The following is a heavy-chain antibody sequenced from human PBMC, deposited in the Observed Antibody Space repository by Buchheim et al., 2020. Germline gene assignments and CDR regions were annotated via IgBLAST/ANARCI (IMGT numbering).Heavy chain of an antibody. CDR3: ARGYYFDSRSLDY. D-gene: IGHD3-22*01. CDR1: GFTFSDYY. J-gene: IGHJ4*02. CDR2: ISDSSSYI. V-gene: IGHV3-11*06. Sequence: QVQLVEFGGGLVKPGGSLRLSCAASGFTFSDYYMSWISQAPGKGLEWVSYISDSSSYISYAGSVKGRFTISRDNARKSLFLQMDSLRVDDTAVYYCARGYYFDSRSLDYWGQGTL.